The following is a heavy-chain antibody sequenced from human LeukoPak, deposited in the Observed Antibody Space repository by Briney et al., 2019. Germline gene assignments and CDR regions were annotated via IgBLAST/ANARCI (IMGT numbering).Heavy chain of an antibody. D-gene: IGHD2-15*01. CDR3: ARRTCSGGTCYPFDS. J-gene: IGHJ4*02. CDR2: ITPSGTNT. Sequence: GGSLRLSCAASGFTFNTYGMHWVRQAPGKALEWVSAITPSGTNTYYADSVKGRFTISRDNSKNTLYLQMTSLRAEDTALYYCARRTCSGGTCYPFDSWGQGALVTVSS. CDR1: GFTFNTYG. V-gene: IGHV3-23*01.